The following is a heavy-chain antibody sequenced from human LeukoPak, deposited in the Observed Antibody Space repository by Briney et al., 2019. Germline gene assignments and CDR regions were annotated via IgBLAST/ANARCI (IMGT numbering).Heavy chain of an antibody. CDR1: GGSFIGYL. D-gene: IGHD3-16*01. V-gene: IGHV4-34*01. CDR3: ARLPYTTRVNYYYMDV. J-gene: IGHJ6*03. CDR2: INNSGST. Sequence: SETLSPTLPVYGGSFIGYLWSWIRPPPGKGVEWVGGINNSGSTNYNPSLKSRVPISVDTSKNQFSLKLSSVTAADTAVYYCARLPYTTRVNYYYMDVWGKGTTVTVSS.